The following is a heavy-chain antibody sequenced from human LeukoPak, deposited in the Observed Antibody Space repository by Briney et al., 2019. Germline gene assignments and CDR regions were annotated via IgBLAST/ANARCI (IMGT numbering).Heavy chain of an antibody. D-gene: IGHD3-22*01. CDR1: GFTFSSYG. J-gene: IGHJ4*02. CDR3: ARDDSSTYYFDY. CDR2: ISGSGGST. V-gene: IGHV3-23*01. Sequence: GGSLRLSCAASGFTFSSYGMSWVRQAPGKGLEWVSAISGSGGSTYYADSVKGRFTISRDNSKNSLYLQMNSLRAEDTAVYYCARDDSSTYYFDYWGQGTLVTVSS.